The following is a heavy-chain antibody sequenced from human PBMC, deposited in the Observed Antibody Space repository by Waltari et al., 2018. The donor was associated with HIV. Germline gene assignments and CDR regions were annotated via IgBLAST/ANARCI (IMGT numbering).Heavy chain of an antibody. CDR3: ARVSDSYGTVFEY. Sequence: QVQLQESGPGLVKSSQTLSLTCHVSGGPISSGNYYWNWIRQHPGKGLEWIGYIQHSGSTYYNPSLKSRVSISVNTSKNQFSLNLTSVTAADTAVYYCARVSDSYGTVFEYWGQGTLVSVSS. CDR1: GGPISSGNYY. CDR2: IQHSGST. V-gene: IGHV4-31*03. J-gene: IGHJ4*02. D-gene: IGHD3-10*01.